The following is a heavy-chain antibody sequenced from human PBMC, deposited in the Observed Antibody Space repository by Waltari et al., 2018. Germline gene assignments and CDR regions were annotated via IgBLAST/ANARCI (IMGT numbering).Heavy chain of an antibody. CDR1: GGSFSGYY. D-gene: IGHD6-13*01. CDR2: INHSGRT. CDR3: ASWPRIAAAGLDY. Sequence: QVQLQQWGAGLLKPSETLSLTCAVYGGSFSGYYWSWIRQPPRKGLEWIGEINHSGRTNDNPARMRRVTISEDTSKNQFSQKLSSVTAADTAVYYGASWPRIAAAGLDYGCQGTLVTVSS. V-gene: IGHV4-34*01. J-gene: IGHJ4*02.